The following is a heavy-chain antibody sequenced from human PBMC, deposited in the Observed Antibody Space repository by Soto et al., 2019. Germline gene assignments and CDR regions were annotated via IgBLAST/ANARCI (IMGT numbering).Heavy chain of an antibody. CDR2: IYHSGST. D-gene: IGHD2-15*01. J-gene: IGHJ5*02. Sequence: QLQLQESGSGLVKPSQTLSLTCAVSGGSISSGDYSWSWIRQPPGKGLEWIGYIYHSGSTYYNPSPKSRGTISVDRSKNQFSLKLSSVTAADTAVYYCARVYHSGYGRGGSCYGFRWFDPWGQGTLVTVSS. CDR1: GGSISSGDYS. CDR3: ARVYHSGYGRGGSCYGFRWFDP. V-gene: IGHV4-30-2*01.